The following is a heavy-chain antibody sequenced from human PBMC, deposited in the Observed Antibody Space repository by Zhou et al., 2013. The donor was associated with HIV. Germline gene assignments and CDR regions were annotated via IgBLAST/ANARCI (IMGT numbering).Heavy chain of an antibody. D-gene: IGHD1-1*01. CDR2: IIPILGKP. Sequence: QVQLVQSGAEVKKPGSSMKVSCRASGGTFNTYVINWVRQAPGQGLEWMGRIIPILGKPHYAQKFPGRVTISADTSAKTAYMELTNLTYEDTALYYCAKGRRTTGTTEPLDYWGQGNPDHRLP. J-gene: IGHJ4*02. CDR1: GGTFNTYV. V-gene: IGHV1-69*04. CDR3: AKGRRTTGTTEPLDY.